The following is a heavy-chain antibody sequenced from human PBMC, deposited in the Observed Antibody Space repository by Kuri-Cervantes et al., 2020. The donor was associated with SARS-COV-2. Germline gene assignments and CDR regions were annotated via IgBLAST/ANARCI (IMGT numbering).Heavy chain of an antibody. CDR2: IYHSGST. V-gene: IGHV4-38-2*02. Sequence: SETLSLTCTVSGGSISGYYWGWIRQPPGKGLEWIGSIYHSGSTYYNPSLKSRVTISVDTSKNQFSLKLSSVTAADTAVYYCARRYGGHFHAVAAPGPYYFDYWGQGTLVTDSS. D-gene: IGHD6-19*01. CDR3: ARRYGGHFHAVAAPGPYYFDY. CDR1: GGSISGYY. J-gene: IGHJ4*02.